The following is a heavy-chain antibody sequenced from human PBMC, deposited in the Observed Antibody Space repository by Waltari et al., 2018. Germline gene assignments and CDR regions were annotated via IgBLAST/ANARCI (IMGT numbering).Heavy chain of an antibody. CDR3: ARRNYYYGMDV. J-gene: IGHJ6*02. CDR2: IYHSGST. V-gene: IGHV4-38-2*01. Sequence: SSGYYWGWIRQPPGKGLEWIGSIYHSGSTYYNPSLKSRVTISVDTSKNQFSLKLSSVTAADTAVYYCARRNYYYGMDVWGQGTTVTVSS. CDR1: SSGYY.